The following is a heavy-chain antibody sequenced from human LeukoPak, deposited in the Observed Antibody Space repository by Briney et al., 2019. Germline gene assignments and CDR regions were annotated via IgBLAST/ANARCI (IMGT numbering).Heavy chain of an antibody. CDR1: GFPFSSYW. CDR3: VRGCSYVLH. J-gene: IGHJ4*02. CDR2: IKLDGSEK. V-gene: IGHV3-7*04. Sequence: GGSLRLSCSTSGFPFSSYWMSWVRQAPGKGLEWVANIKLDGSEKNYVDSVKGRFTISRDNAKNSLYLQMDSLGAEDTAVYYCVRGCSYVLHWGQGTLVTVSS. D-gene: IGHD3-10*02.